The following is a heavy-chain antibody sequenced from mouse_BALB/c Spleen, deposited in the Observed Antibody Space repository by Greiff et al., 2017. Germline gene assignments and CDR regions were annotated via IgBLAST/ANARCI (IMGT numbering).Heavy chain of an antibody. CDR3: ARNGNYVEWYFDV. CDR1: GYSITSDYA. D-gene: IGHD2-1*01. CDR2: ISYSGST. Sequence: VQLQQSGPGLVKPSQSLSLTCTVTGYSITSDYAWNWIRQFPGNKLEWMGYISYSGSTSYNPSLKSRISITRDTSKNQFFLQLNSVTTEDTATYYCARNGNYVEWYFDVWGAGTTVTVSS. V-gene: IGHV3-2*02. J-gene: IGHJ1*01.